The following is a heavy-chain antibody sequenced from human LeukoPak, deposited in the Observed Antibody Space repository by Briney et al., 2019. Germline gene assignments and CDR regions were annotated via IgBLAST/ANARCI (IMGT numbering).Heavy chain of an antibody. CDR3: AKGRTNDFWSGYYIDY. V-gene: IGHV3-23*01. J-gene: IGHJ4*02. CDR1: GFTFSSYA. CDR2: ISGSGGST. Sequence: GGSLRLSCAASGFTFSSYAMSWVRQAPGKGLEWVSAISGSGGSTYYADSVKGRFTISRDNSKNTLYLQMNSLRAEDTAVYYCAKGRTNDFWSGYYIDYWGQGTLVTVSS. D-gene: IGHD3-3*01.